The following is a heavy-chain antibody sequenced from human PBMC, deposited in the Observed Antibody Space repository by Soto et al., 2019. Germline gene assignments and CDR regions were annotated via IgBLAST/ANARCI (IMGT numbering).Heavy chain of an antibody. J-gene: IGHJ4*02. Sequence: SETLSLTCTVSGGSISSGGYYWSWIRQHPGKGLEWIGYIYYSGSTYYNPSLKSRVTISVDTSKNQFSLKLSSVTAADTAVYYCARQGYYDSSGYYYGLVDYWGQGTRVTVSS. V-gene: IGHV4-31*03. CDR3: ARQGYYDSSGYYYGLVDY. D-gene: IGHD3-22*01. CDR2: IYYSGST. CDR1: GGSISSGGYY.